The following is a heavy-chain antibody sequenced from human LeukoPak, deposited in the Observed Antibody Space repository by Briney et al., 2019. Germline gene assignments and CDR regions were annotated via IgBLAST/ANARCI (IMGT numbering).Heavy chain of an antibody. J-gene: IGHJ4*02. CDR1: GFTFNNAW. V-gene: IGHV3-15*01. CDR3: TTYYYDSTSDFAY. Sequence: GGSLRLSCAASGFTFNNAWMSWVRQAPGKGLEWVARVKSKTDGGTTDYAAPVKGRFTISRDDSKNTLYLQMNSLKTEDAAVYYCTTYYYDSTSDFAYWGQGTLVTVSP. CDR2: VKSKTDGGTT. D-gene: IGHD3-22*01.